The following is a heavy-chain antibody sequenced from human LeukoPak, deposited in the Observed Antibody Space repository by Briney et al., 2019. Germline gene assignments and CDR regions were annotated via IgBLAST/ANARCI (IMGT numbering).Heavy chain of an antibody. Sequence: MTGGSLRLSSAASGFTFNYYAMDWVRQAPGKGLEWVSSISSTGTYIYYADSVRGRFTVSRGNDKNALFLQMTGLRGDDSAFFFRAREDLVSYSSVHYYPPNFDSWGQGTLVSVSS. CDR1: GFTFNYYA. D-gene: IGHD6-19*01. J-gene: IGHJ4*02. CDR2: ISSTGTYI. CDR3: AREDLVSYSSVHYYPPNFDS. V-gene: IGHV3-21*01.